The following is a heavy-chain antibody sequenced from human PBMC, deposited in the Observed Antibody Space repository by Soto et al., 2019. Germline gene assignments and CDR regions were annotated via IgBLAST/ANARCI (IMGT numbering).Heavy chain of an antibody. J-gene: IGHJ6*02. V-gene: IGHV3-43*01. CDR1: GFTFEDYT. CDR3: AKDAPPKYCSSTSCLYGMDV. Sequence: LRLSCAASGFTFEDYTMHWVRQAPGKGLEWVSLISWDGGSTYYADSVKGRFTISRDNSKNSLYLQMNSLRTEDTALYYCAKDAPPKYCSSTSCLYGMDVWGQGTTVTVSS. CDR2: ISWDGGST. D-gene: IGHD2-2*01.